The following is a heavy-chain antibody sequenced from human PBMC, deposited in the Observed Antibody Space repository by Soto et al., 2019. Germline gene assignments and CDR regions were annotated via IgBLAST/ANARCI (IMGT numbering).Heavy chain of an antibody. D-gene: IGHD3-10*01. J-gene: IGHJ5*02. V-gene: IGHV4-31*03. Sequence: LSLTCTVSGGSISSGGYYWSWIRQHPGKGLEWIGYIYYSRSTYYNPSLKSRVTISVDTSKNQFSLKLSSVTAADTAVYYCASGSGSYYSWFDPWGQGTLVTVS. CDR3: ASGSGSYYSWFDP. CDR2: IYYSRST. CDR1: GGSISSGGYY.